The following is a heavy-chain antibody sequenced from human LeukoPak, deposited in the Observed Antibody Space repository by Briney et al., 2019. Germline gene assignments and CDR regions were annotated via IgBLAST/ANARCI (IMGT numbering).Heavy chain of an antibody. J-gene: IGHJ4*02. CDR2: ISSSSSSI. D-gene: IGHD3-22*01. CDR3: ARGHDYDSSGFFDY. V-gene: IGHV3-48*02. CDR1: RFTFSRYS. Sequence: GRSLRLSCAASRFTFSRYSMNWVRQAPGKGLEWLSYISSSSSSIYYADSVKGRFTISRDNAKNSLYLQMNSLRDEDTAVYYCARGHDYDSSGFFDYWGQGTLVTVSS.